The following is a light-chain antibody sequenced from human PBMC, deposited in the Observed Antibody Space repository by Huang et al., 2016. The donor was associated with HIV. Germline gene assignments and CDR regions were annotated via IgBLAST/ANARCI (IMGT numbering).Light chain of an antibody. CDR3: QQYNNWPHT. CDR2: GAS. Sequence: EIVMTQSPATLSVSPGERATLSCRASQSVSSNLAWYQQKPGQAPRLLIYGASTRATGIPARFSGTGSGTEVTLTISSLQSEDFAVYNCQQYNNWPHTFGQGTKLEIK. V-gene: IGKV3-15*01. J-gene: IGKJ2*01. CDR1: QSVSSN.